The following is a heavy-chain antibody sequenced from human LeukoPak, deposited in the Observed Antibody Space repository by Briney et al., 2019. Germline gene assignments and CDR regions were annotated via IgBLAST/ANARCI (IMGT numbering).Heavy chain of an antibody. J-gene: IGHJ4*02. D-gene: IGHD6-6*01. CDR1: GGSISSYY. CDR3: ARAPQYSSSYNDY. V-gene: IGHV4-59*12. CDR2: IYYSGST. Sequence: PSETLSLTCTVSGGSISSYYWSWIRQPPGKGLEWIGYIYYSGSTNYNPSLKSRVTISVDTSKNQFSLKLSSVTAADTAVYYCARAPQYSSSYNDYWGQGTLVTVSS.